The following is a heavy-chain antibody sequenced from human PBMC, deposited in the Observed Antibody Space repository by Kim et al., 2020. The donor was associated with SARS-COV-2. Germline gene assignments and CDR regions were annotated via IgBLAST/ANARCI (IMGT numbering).Heavy chain of an antibody. J-gene: IGHJ5*02. CDR3: ARAEMVAVAGKVGYWFDP. D-gene: IGHD6-19*01. V-gene: IGHV4-34*01. CDR1: GGSFSGYY. Sequence: SETLSLTCAVYGGSFSGYYWSWIRQPPGKGLEWIGEINHSGSTNYNPSLKSRVTISVDTSKNQFSLKLSSVTAADTAVYYCARAEMVAVAGKVGYWFDPWGQGTLVTVSS. CDR2: INHSGST.